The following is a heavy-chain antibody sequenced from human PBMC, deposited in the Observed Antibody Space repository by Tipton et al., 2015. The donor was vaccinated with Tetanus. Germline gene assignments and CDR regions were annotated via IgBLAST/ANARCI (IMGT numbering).Heavy chain of an antibody. D-gene: IGHD2-8*01. CDR1: GYIFNNYW. CDR3: ARAHCTDGVCNFDF. CDR2: IYPGDSET. V-gene: IGHV5-51*01. Sequence: QLVQSGGEVKKPGESLKISCKGSGYIFNNYWIGWVRQKPGKGLEWMGIIYPGDSETRYSPSFQGQVTISVDKSINTACLQWSSLKASDTSMFYCARAHCTDGVCNFDFWGQGALVTVAS. J-gene: IGHJ4*02.